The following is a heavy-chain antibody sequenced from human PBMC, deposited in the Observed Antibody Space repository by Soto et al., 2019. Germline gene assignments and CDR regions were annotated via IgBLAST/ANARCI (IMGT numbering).Heavy chain of an antibody. CDR1: GFTFSSYA. Sequence: GGSLRLSCAASGFTFSSYAMGWVRQGPGKGLEWVAVVSIGGSKHYADSVRGRFTISRDNSKNTLSLQMNSLTAEDTAVYFCAKRRGAGGHFDYWGQGALVPVSS. J-gene: IGHJ4*02. D-gene: IGHD2-15*01. V-gene: IGHV3-23*01. CDR3: AKRRGAGGHFDY. CDR2: VSIGGSK.